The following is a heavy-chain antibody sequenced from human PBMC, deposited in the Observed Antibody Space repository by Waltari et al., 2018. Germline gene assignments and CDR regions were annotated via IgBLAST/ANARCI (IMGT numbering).Heavy chain of an antibody. J-gene: IGHJ2*01. CDR2: ISGGGGST. Sequence: EVQLLESGGGLVQPGGSLRLSCAASGFTFSSYAMSWVRQAPGKGLEWVSAISGGGGSTYYADSGKGRFTISRDNSKNTLYLQMNSLRAEDTAVYYCAKGTGIGELGLNWYFDLWGRGTLVTVSS. D-gene: IGHD3-10*01. V-gene: IGHV3-23*01. CDR1: GFTFSSYA. CDR3: AKGTGIGELGLNWYFDL.